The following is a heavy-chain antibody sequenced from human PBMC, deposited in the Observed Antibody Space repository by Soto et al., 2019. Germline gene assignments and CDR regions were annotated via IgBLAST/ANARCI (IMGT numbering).Heavy chain of an antibody. Sequence: PGGSLRLSCAASGFTFSSYGMSWVRQAPGKGLEWDSSISNSGSEIFYAASVKGRFTISRDSSKNTLYLEMSSLRPEDTAVYYCVRRGYNWQFSDYWGQGTLVTAPQ. CDR3: VRRGYNWQFSDY. V-gene: IGHV3-23*01. D-gene: IGHD6-25*01. CDR1: GFTFSSYG. CDR2: ISNSGSEI. J-gene: IGHJ4*02.